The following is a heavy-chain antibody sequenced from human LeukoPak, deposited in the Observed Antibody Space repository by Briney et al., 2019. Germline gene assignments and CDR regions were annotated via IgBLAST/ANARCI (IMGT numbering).Heavy chain of an antibody. CDR3: ARGHHPCVVPRAFHT. J-gene: IGHJ3*02. Sequence: SETLSLTCAVYGGSFSGYYWSWIRQSPGKGLEWIGEINHSGSINYNPSLKSRVTISVDTSQNQFSLKVNSMTAADTAVYYCARGHHPCVVPRAFHTWGQGTMVTVSS. V-gene: IGHV4-34*01. CDR2: INHSGSI. D-gene: IGHD2-15*01. CDR1: GGSFSGYY.